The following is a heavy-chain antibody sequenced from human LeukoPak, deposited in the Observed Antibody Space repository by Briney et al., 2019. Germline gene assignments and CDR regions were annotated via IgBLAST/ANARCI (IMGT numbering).Heavy chain of an antibody. CDR1: GFTFSSYW. CDR2: INTDGSST. D-gene: IGHD4-17*01. J-gene: IGHJ3*02. CDR3: AKVMTVGDYDASDAFDI. Sequence: GGSLRLSCAASGFTFSSYWMHWVRQAPGKGLVWVSRINTDGSSTSYADSVKGRFTISRDNAKNTLYLQMNSLRAEDTAVYYCAKVMTVGDYDASDAFDIWGQGTMVTVSS. V-gene: IGHV3-74*01.